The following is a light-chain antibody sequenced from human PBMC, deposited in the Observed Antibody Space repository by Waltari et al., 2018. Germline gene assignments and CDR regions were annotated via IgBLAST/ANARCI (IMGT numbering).Light chain of an antibody. Sequence: SYELIQPPSVSVSPGQTARIMCSGDKLGDKYVCWYQQKSGQSPVLVMYQDRKRPSGIPGRFSGSNSGNTATLTISGTQAMDEADYYCQAWDSSTATVVFGGGTKLTVL. CDR3: QAWDSSTATVV. CDR1: KLGDKY. CDR2: QDR. V-gene: IGLV3-1*01. J-gene: IGLJ2*01.